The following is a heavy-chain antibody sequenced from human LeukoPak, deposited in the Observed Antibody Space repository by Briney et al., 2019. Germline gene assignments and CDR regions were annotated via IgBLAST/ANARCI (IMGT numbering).Heavy chain of an antibody. Sequence: SETLSLTCTVSGGSISSYYWSWIRQPAGKGLEWIGRIYTSGSTNYNPSLKSRVTMSVDTSKNQFSLKLSSVTAADTAVYYCARDAGWTPSYYYYGMDVWGQGTTVTVSS. CDR1: GGSISSYY. D-gene: IGHD6-19*01. J-gene: IGHJ6*02. CDR3: ARDAGWTPSYYYYGMDV. V-gene: IGHV4-4*07. CDR2: IYTSGST.